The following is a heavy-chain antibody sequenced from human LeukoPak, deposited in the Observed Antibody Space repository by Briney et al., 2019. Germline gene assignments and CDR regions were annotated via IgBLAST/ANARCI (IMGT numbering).Heavy chain of an antibody. J-gene: IGHJ4*02. V-gene: IGHV4-59*01. Sequence: SETLSLTCTVSGGSISSYYWSWIRQPPGKGLEWIGYIYYSGSTNYNPSLKSRVTISVGTSKNQFSLKLSSVTAADTAVYYCARGRNWYYYDSSGFNYFDYWGQGALVTVSS. CDR2: IYYSGST. CDR1: GGSISSYY. D-gene: IGHD3-22*01. CDR3: ARGRNWYYYDSSGFNYFDY.